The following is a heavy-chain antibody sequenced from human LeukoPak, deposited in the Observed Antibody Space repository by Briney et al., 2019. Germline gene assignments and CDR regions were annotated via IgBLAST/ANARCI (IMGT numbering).Heavy chain of an antibody. CDR3: LLSPRPADAFSR. D-gene: IGHD6-6*01. CDR1: GYSFTTFW. CDR2: INCGNSDV. V-gene: IGHV5-51*01. Sequence: LGESLKISCRGSGYSFTTFWIGWVRQMPGKGLEWMGIINCGNSDVRYSPSFQGQVTMSADKSITTAYLQWSSLKASDSAIYFCLLSPRPADAFSRWGQGTMVTVSS. J-gene: IGHJ3*02.